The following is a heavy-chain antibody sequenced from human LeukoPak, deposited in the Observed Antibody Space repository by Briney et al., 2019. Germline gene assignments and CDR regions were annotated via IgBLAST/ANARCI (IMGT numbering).Heavy chain of an antibody. CDR3: ARGWELLPPYYYDSSGYSY. J-gene: IGHJ4*02. D-gene: IGHD3-22*01. V-gene: IGHV1-2*02. CDR1: GYTFTGYY. CDR2: INPNSGGT. Sequence: GASVKVSCKASGYTFTGYYMHWVRQAPGQGLEWMGWINPNSGGTNYAQKFQGRVTMTRDTSISTAYMELSRLRSDDTAVYYCARGWELLPPYYYDSSGYSYWGQGTLVTVSS.